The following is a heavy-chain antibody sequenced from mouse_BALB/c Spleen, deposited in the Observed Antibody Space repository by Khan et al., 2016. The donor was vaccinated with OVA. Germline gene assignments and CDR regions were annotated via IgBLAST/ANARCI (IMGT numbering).Heavy chain of an antibody. CDR1: GFSLTSYG. CDR2: IWSGGST. J-gene: IGHJ3*01. Sequence: QVQLKESGPGLVQPSQSLSITCTVSGFSLTSYGVHWVRQSPGKGLEWLGVIWSGGSTDYNAAFISRLSISKDNSESQVFFKLNNLQANDTAIYYCARNYDYDEGLSYWGQGTLVTVSA. V-gene: IGHV2-2*02. CDR3: ARNYDYDEGLSY. D-gene: IGHD2-4*01.